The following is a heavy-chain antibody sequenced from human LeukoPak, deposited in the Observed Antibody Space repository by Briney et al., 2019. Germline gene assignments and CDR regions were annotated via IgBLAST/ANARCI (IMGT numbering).Heavy chain of an antibody. Sequence: GGSLRLSCAVSGFSVRTNFMSWVRQAPGKGLEWVSVIFTGGGTDHADSVKGRFTISRDNSKNTLYLQMNSLRAEDTAVYYCARDSVAGNFDCWGQGTLVTVSS. CDR3: ARDSVAGNFDC. CDR1: GFSVRTNF. D-gene: IGHD6-19*01. J-gene: IGHJ4*02. CDR2: IFTGGGT. V-gene: IGHV3-66*01.